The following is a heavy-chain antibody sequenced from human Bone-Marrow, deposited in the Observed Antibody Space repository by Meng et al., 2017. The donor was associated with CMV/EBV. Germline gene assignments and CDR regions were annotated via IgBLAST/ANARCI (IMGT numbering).Heavy chain of an antibody. Sequence: SETLSLTCAVYGGSFSGYYWSWIRQPPGKGLEWIGEINHSGSTNYNPSLKSRVTISVDTSKNQFSLKLSSVTAADTAVYYCARARSSSFGQFDPWAQGTLVTVSS. CDR2: INHSGST. CDR3: ARARSSSFGQFDP. V-gene: IGHV4-34*01. J-gene: IGHJ5*02. D-gene: IGHD6-6*01. CDR1: GGSFSGYY.